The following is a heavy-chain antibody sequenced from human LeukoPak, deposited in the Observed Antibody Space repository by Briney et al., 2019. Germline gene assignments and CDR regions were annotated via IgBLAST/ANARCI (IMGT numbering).Heavy chain of an antibody. Sequence: GGSLRLSCTVSGFSFSNYWMSWVRQAPGKGLEWMANMNQDETETNYVDSVKGRFIISRGNAKNSLFLRMNSLRVEDTAMYYCARVRSPPEDNSNYRPVDYWGQGILVTASS. D-gene: IGHD1-1*01. V-gene: IGHV3-7*03. CDR1: GFSFSNYW. CDR3: ARVRSPPEDNSNYRPVDY. J-gene: IGHJ4*02. CDR2: MNQDETET.